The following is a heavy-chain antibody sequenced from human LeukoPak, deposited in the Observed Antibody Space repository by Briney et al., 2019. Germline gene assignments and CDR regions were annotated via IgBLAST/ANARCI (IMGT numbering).Heavy chain of an antibody. D-gene: IGHD6-19*01. J-gene: IGHJ5*02. CDR2: ISGGGGST. Sequence: PGGSLRLSSAASGFTFSSYAMSWVRQAPGKGLEWVSAISGGGGSTYYADSVKGRFTISRDNSKNTLYLQTNSMRSDDTAVYYCARGARRGIAVAGPGWFDPWGQGTLVTVSS. CDR3: ARGARRGIAVAGPGWFDP. CDR1: GFTFSSYA. V-gene: IGHV3-23*01.